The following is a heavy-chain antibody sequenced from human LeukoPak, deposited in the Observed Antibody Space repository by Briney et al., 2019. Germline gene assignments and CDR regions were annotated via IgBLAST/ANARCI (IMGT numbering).Heavy chain of an antibody. V-gene: IGHV1-18*01. Sequence: ASVRVSCKASGYTFSSYGISWVRQAPGQGLEWMGWINIYKGNTKYAQKFPGRVTMTTDTSTSTAYMGVRSRRSDETAGYYCASERDSVWDGQRPYFDYWGQGTLVTVSS. CDR1: GYTFSSYG. CDR3: ASERDSVWDGQRPYFDY. J-gene: IGHJ4*02. CDR2: INIYKGNT. D-gene: IGHD3-16*01.